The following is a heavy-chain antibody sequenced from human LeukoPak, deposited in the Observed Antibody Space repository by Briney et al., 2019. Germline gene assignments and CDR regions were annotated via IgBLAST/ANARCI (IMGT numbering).Heavy chain of an antibody. V-gene: IGHV1-24*01. CDR1: GYTLTELS. CDR3: ATDILDPIDYFDY. J-gene: IGHJ4*02. Sequence: APVKVSCKVSGYTLTELSMHWVRQAPGKGLEWMGGFDPEDGETIYAQKFQGRVTMTEDTSTDTAYMELSSLRSEDTAVYYCATDILDPIDYFDYWGQGTLVTVSS. CDR2: FDPEDGET. D-gene: IGHD3/OR15-3a*01.